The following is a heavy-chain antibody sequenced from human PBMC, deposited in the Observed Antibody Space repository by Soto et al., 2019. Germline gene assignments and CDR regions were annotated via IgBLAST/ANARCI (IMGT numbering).Heavy chain of an antibody. CDR3: ARVATVTTDFDY. Sequence: GGSLRLSCAASGFTFSSYSMNWVRQAPGKGLEWVSSISSSSSYIYYADSVKGRFTISRDNAKNSLYLQMNSLRAEDTAVYYCARVATVTTDFDYWGQGTLVTVSS. D-gene: IGHD4-17*01. CDR2: ISSSSSYI. V-gene: IGHV3-21*01. CDR1: GFTFSSYS. J-gene: IGHJ4*02.